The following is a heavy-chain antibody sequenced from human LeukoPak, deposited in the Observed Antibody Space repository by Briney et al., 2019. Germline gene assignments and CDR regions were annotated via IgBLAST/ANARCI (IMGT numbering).Heavy chain of an antibody. CDR1: GYTFTSYG. V-gene: IGHV1-18*01. CDR2: ISAYNGNT. D-gene: IGHD3-3*01. J-gene: IGHJ3*01. CDR3: ARDGGTYYHFWSGYRP. Sequence: GASVKVSCKASGYTFTSYGISWVRQAPGQGLEWMGWISAYNGNTNYAQKLQGRVTMTTDTSTSTAYMELRSLRSDDTAVYYCARDGGTYYHFWSGYRPWGQGTMVTVSS.